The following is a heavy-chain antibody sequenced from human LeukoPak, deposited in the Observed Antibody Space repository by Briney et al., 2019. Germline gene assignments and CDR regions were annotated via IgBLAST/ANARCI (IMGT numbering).Heavy chain of an antibody. V-gene: IGHV4-59*01. CDR1: GGSFSGYY. J-gene: IGHJ5*02. D-gene: IGHD3-22*01. CDR2: IYYSGST. Sequence: SETLSPTCAVYGGSFSGYYWSWIRQPPGEGLEWIGYIYYSGSTNYNPSLKSRVTISVDTSKNQFSLKLSSVTAADTAVYYCAREVHYYDSSGYYNWFDPWGQGTLVTVSS. CDR3: AREVHYYDSSGYYNWFDP.